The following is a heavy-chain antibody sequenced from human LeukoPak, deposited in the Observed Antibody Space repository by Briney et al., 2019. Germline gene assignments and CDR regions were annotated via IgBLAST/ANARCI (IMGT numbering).Heavy chain of an antibody. J-gene: IGHJ4*02. CDR3: ARGVPEYYDFWSGYFYYFDY. CDR1: GGSISNYY. Sequence: SETLSLTCTVSGGSISNYYWSWIRQPPGKGLEWIGYIYYSGSTTYNPSLKSRVTISVDTSKNQFSLKLNSVTAADTAVYYCARGVPEYYDFWSGYFYYFDYWGQGTLVTVSS. D-gene: IGHD3-3*01. CDR2: IYYSGST. V-gene: IGHV4-59*08.